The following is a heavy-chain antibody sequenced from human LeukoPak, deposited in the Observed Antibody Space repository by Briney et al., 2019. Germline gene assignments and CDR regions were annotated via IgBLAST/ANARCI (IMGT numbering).Heavy chain of an antibody. CDR2: IYTSGGT. CDR3: ARDQRVHYYDSSGYYFDY. J-gene: IGHJ4*02. V-gene: IGHV4-4*07. CDR1: GGSISSYY. D-gene: IGHD3-22*01. Sequence: SETLSLTCTVSGGSISSYYWSWIRQPAGKGLEWIGRIYTSGGTNYNPSLKSRVTMSVDTSKNQFSLKLSSVTAADTAVYYCARDQRVHYYDSSGYYFDYWGQGTLVTVSS.